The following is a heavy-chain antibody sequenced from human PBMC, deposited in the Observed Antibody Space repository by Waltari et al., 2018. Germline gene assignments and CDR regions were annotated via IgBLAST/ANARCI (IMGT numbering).Heavy chain of an antibody. D-gene: IGHD2-15*01. J-gene: IGHJ6*02. Sequence: QVQLQQWGAGQLQPSETLSLTCGVSGGSFSGYYWGWIRQTPGKGLEWIGEINHHGNRNDNPSCRRRVTIVIDTSRSQFSLKVNSVTAADTAVYYCVRLEDCSGPGGNCYSGDSFALDVWGQGTTVTVSS. V-gene: IGHV4-34*02. CDR1: GGSFSGYY. CDR2: INHHGNR. CDR3: VRLEDCSGPGGNCYSGDSFALDV.